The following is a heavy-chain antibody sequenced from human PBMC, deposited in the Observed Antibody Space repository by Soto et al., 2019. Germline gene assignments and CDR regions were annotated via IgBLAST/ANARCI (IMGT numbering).Heavy chain of an antibody. CDR1: GYTFTSYG. V-gene: IGHV1-18*01. CDR2: ISAYNGNT. J-gene: IGHJ5*02. D-gene: IGHD2-2*01. CDR3: ARDGSGLVVVVPAAHYNWFDP. Sequence: ASVKVSCKASGYTFTSYGISWVRQAPGQGLEWMGWISAYNGNTNYAQKLQGRVTMTTDTSTSTAYVELRSLRSDDTAVYYCARDGSGLVVVVPAAHYNWFDPWGQGTLVTVSS.